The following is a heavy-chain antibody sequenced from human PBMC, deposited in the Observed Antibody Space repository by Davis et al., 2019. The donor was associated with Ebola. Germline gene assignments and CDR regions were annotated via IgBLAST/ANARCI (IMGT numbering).Heavy chain of an antibody. D-gene: IGHD6-13*01. V-gene: IGHV1-3*01. CDR1: GYTFTSSA. Sequence: ASVPVSRQASGYTFTSSAMHRLRQAPGQRLEWMGWINAGNGNTKYSQKFQGRVTITRDTSASTAYMELSSLRSEDTAVYYCARDNVKAAAVDYWGQGTLVTVSS. J-gene: IGHJ4*02. CDR2: INAGNGNT. CDR3: ARDNVKAAAVDY.